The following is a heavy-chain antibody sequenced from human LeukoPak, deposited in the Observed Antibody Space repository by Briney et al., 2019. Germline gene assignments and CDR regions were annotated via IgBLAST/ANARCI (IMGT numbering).Heavy chain of an antibody. CDR3: VRDWDHYDFDS. D-gene: IGHD3-16*01. CDR2: IKGDGRHT. CDR1: GFTFSSYW. Sequence: GGSLRLSCAASGFTFSSYWMHWVRQAPGKGPVWVSRIKGDGRHTIYADSVKGRFTISRDNAKNTLYLQMKSLRAEDTAVYYCVRDWDHYDFDSWGQGTLVTVSS. V-gene: IGHV3-74*01. J-gene: IGHJ5*01.